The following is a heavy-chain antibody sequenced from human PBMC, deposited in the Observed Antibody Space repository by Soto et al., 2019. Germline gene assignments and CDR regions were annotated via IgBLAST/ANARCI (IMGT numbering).Heavy chain of an antibody. CDR1: GFTVSSNY. V-gene: IGHV3-53*02. J-gene: IGHJ4*02. Sequence: EVQLVETGGGLIQPGGSLRLSCAASGFTVSSNYMNWVRQAPGKGLEWVSVIYSGGSTYYADSLKGRFTISRDNSKNTLDLQMSSRRAEDTAVYYCARDLTIFGVATAFDYWGQGTLVTVSS. CDR2: IYSGGST. D-gene: IGHD3-3*01. CDR3: ARDLTIFGVATAFDY.